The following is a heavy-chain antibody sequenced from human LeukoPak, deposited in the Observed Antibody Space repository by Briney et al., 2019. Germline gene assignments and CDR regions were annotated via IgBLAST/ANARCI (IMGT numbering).Heavy chain of an antibody. CDR1: GFTFSSYR. D-gene: IGHD3-22*01. V-gene: IGHV3-74*01. CDR3: ARLSANSSAYFFDY. Sequence: PGGSLRLSCAASGFTFSSYRMHWVRQAPGKGLVWVSRISPDGSSALYADSVKGRFTISRDTSKNTLYLQMNSLRAEDTAVYYCARLSANSSAYFFDYWGQGTLVTVSS. J-gene: IGHJ4*02. CDR2: ISPDGSSA.